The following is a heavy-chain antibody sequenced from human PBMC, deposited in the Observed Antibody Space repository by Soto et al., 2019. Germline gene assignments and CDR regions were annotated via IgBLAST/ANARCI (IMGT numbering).Heavy chain of an antibody. J-gene: IGHJ6*02. CDR3: TTGSVEGV. D-gene: IGHD2-15*01. V-gene: IGHV3-15*07. Sequence: EVQLVESGGGFIYPGWSLRLSCAASGLTISNAWMNWVRQAPGKGLEWVGSIKTNAEGGTTDYAAAVKGRFTVSRDDSKNTLYLQMNSLKTDDTAVYFCTTGSVEGVWGQGTTVTVSS. CDR2: IKTNAEGGTT. CDR1: GLTISNAW.